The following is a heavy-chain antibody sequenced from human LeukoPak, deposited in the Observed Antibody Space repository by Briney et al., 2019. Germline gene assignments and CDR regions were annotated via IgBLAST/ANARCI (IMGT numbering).Heavy chain of an antibody. CDR2: ISGSGGST. CDR3: AKDRSGSYGEFDY. Sequence: QPGGSLRLSCAASGFTFSSYAMSWVRQAPGKGLEWVSAISGSGGSTYYADSVKGRFTISRDNSKNTLYLQMSSLRAEDTAVYYCAKDRSGSYGEFDYWGQGTLVTVSS. CDR1: GFTFSSYA. D-gene: IGHD1-26*01. V-gene: IGHV3-23*01. J-gene: IGHJ4*02.